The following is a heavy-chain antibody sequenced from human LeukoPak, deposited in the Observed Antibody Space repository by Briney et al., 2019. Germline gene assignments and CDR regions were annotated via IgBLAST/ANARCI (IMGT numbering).Heavy chain of an antibody. CDR1: GGSISGVS. CDR2: ISHIGVT. CDR3: ARGRISKFGDLRRGYFQH. D-gene: IGHD3-10*01. V-gene: IGHV4-59*12. J-gene: IGHJ1*01. Sequence: NSSETLSLTCTVSGGSISGVSWTWIRQPPEKTLEWIGYISHIGVTSYNPSLKSRVTISVDTSKNQFSLKLSSVTAADTAVYYCARGRISKFGDLRRGYFQHWGQGTLVTVSS.